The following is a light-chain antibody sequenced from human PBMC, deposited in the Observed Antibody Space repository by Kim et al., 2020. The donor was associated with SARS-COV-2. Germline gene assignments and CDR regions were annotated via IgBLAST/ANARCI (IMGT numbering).Light chain of an antibody. CDR1: QTIRSY. J-gene: IGKJ1*01. Sequence: DIQMTQSPSSLSASVGDRVTITCRASQTIRSYLNWYQQKPGKAPNLLIYAASTLQSGVPSRFSGRGSGSDFTLTISSLQPEDFATYYCQQSSSTPWTFGQGTKVDIK. V-gene: IGKV1-39*01. CDR3: QQSSSTPWT. CDR2: AAS.